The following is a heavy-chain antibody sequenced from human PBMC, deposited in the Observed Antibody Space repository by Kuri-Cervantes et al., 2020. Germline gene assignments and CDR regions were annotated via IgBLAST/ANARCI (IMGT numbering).Heavy chain of an antibody. J-gene: IGHJ6*03. D-gene: IGHD3-3*01. CDR2: IIPIFGTA. CDR1: GGTFSSYA. CDR3: ARAADFWSGYNYYYMDV. Sequence: SVKVSCKASGGTFSSYATSWVRQAPGQGLEWMGGIIPIFGTANYAQKFQGRVTITADESTSTAYMELSSLRSEDTAVYYCARAADFWSGYNYYYMDVWGKVTTVTVSS. V-gene: IGHV1-69*13.